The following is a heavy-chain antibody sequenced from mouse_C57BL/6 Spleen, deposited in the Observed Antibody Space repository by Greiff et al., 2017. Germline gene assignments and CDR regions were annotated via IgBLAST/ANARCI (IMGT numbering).Heavy chain of an antibody. D-gene: IGHD6-1*01. Sequence: QVTLKVSGPGILQPSQTLSLTCSFSGFSLSTFGMGVGWIRQPSGKGLEWLAHIWWDDDKYYNPALKSRLTISKDTPKNQVFLKIASVGTADTATDYCARITNRGLLGFAYWGQGTLVTVSA. CDR3: ARITNRGLLGFAY. CDR2: IWWDDDK. CDR1: GFSLSTFGMG. V-gene: IGHV8-8*01. J-gene: IGHJ3*01.